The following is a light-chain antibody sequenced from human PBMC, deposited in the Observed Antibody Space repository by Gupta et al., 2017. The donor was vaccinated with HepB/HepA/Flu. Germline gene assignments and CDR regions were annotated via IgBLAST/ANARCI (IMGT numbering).Light chain of an antibody. Sequence: DAVLTQSPLSLPVTLGQPASISCRSSQSLLYSDGNTRLHWFLQRPGQSPRRLIYKVSNRDSGVPDRFSGSGSGTDFTLKISRVEPDDVGVYYCMQYTHWPPTFGQGTKLEIK. CDR1: QSLLYSDGNTR. V-gene: IGKV2-30*01. J-gene: IGKJ2*01. CDR2: KVS. CDR3: MQYTHWPPT.